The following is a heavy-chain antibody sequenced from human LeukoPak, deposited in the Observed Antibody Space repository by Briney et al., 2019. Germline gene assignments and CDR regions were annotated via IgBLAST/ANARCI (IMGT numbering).Heavy chain of an antibody. Sequence: QPGGSLRLSCAASGFTFSSYAMSWVRQAPGKGLEWVSAISGSGGSTYYADSVKGRFTISRDNSKNTLSLQMNSLRAEDTAVYYCAKDGDYYDSDAYSSFFDYWGQGTLVTVSS. CDR1: GFTFSSYA. V-gene: IGHV3-23*01. CDR3: AKDGDYYDSDAYSSFFDY. J-gene: IGHJ4*02. CDR2: ISGSGGST. D-gene: IGHD3-22*01.